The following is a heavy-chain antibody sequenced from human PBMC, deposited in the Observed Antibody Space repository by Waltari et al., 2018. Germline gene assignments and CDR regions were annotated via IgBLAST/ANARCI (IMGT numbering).Heavy chain of an antibody. J-gene: IGHJ5*02. CDR3: VRNMDDSPGGP. CDR2: INSDGSDT. D-gene: IGHD3-3*01. CDR1: GFNFNTFW. V-gene: IGHV3-74*01. Sequence: DVQLVESGGGLVQPGESLRLSCAASGFNFNTFWMHWVREVPGKGLVWVSRINSDGSDTAYADSVKGRFIISRDNAKNTVSLQMNRLRAEDTGIYYCVRNMDDSPGGPWGQGTLVTVSS.